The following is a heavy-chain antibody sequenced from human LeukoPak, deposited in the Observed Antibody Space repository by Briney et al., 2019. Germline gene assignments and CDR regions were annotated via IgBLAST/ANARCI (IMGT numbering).Heavy chain of an antibody. D-gene: IGHD6-19*01. CDR1: GFTFSNYW. CDR3: ARDGYSSGWYAFDY. Sequence: GGSLRLSCAASGFTFSNYWMSWVRQPPGKGLEWVANIKEDGSEKDYVDSVKGRFTISRDNAKNSLYLQMNSLRAEDTAVYYCARDGYSSGWYAFDYWGQGTLVTVSS. V-gene: IGHV3-7*01. CDR2: IKEDGSEK. J-gene: IGHJ4*02.